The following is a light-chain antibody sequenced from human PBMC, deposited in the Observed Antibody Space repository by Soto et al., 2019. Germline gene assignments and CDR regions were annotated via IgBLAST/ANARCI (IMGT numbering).Light chain of an antibody. Sequence: DIVMTQSPDSLAVSLGERATINCKSSQSVLYSSNNKNYLAWYQQKPGQPPKLLIYWASTRESGVPDRFSGRGAGTDFPLTLRRLPGGDGAVYYCQQYYSTPKTFGQGTKVEIK. V-gene: IGKV4-1*01. CDR2: WAS. J-gene: IGKJ1*01. CDR1: QSVLYSSNNKNY. CDR3: QQYYSTPKT.